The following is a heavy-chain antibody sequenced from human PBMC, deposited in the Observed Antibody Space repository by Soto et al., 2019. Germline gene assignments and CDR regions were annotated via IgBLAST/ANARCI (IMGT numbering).Heavy chain of an antibody. Sequence: GGALRLSCAASGFPFSDYAMHWVRQTPGRGPEWLALISFNGINTYYADSVKGRFTISRDNSKNTLYLQMSTLRAEDTAVYYCARDVSGFEYFDLWGQGTLVTVSS. CDR3: ARDVSGFEYFDL. V-gene: IGHV3-30-3*01. CDR2: ISFNGINT. D-gene: IGHD3-9*01. J-gene: IGHJ4*02. CDR1: GFPFSDYA.